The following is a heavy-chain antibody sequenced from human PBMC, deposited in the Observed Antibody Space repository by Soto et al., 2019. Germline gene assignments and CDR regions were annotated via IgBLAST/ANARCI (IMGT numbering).Heavy chain of an antibody. CDR3: ARWDQYDILQRDYAMDV. J-gene: IGHJ6*02. CDR1: GLTFNKFD. Sequence: QVQLVEAGGGGVQPGTSLRLSCVASGLTFNKFDMHWIRQTPDKRLQWVAFIAYDGINHYYTGSVKGRLSVSRDNSKNTVSLQMNNRGLEDTDPYFCARWDQYDILQRDYAMDVGGPGTTVTISS. V-gene: IGHV3-30-3*01. CDR2: IAYDGINH. D-gene: IGHD1-1*01.